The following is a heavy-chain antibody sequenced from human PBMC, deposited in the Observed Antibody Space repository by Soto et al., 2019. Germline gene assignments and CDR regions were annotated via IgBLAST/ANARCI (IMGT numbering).Heavy chain of an antibody. V-gene: IGHV1-58*01. Sequence: GASVKVSCKASGFTFTSSAVQWVRQARGQRLECIGWIVVGSGNTNYAQKFQERVTITRDMSTSTAYMELSSLRSEDTAVYYCAAAGYYDSSGYYYEADYYYGMDVWGQGTTVTVSS. D-gene: IGHD3-22*01. J-gene: IGHJ6*02. CDR1: GFTFTSSA. CDR2: IVVGSGNT. CDR3: AAAGYYDSSGYYYEADYYYGMDV.